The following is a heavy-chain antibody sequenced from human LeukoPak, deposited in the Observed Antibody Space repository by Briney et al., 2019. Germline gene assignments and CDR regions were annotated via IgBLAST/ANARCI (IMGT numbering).Heavy chain of an antibody. CDR1: GGSISSYY. J-gene: IGHJ4*02. CDR3: ARGLRGRGSYNQY. D-gene: IGHD1-26*01. CDR2: IYYSGST. Sequence: SETLSLTCTVSGGSISSYYWSWIRQPPGKGLEWIGYIYYSGSTNYNPSLKSRVTISVDTSKNQFSLKMSSVTAADTAVYYCARGLRGRGSYNQYWGQGTLVTVSS. V-gene: IGHV4-59*01.